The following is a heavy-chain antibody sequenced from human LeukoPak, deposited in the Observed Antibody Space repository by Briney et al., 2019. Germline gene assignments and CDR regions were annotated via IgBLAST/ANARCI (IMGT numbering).Heavy chain of an antibody. V-gene: IGHV1-69*05. D-gene: IGHD1-7*01. CDR3: ARVRITGTTFPSQDAFDI. CDR2: IIPIFGTA. CDR1: GGTFSSYA. Sequence: ASVKVSCKASGGTFSSYAISWVRQAPGQGLEWMGGIIPIFGTANYAQKFQGRVTITTDESTSTAYMELSSLRSEDTAVYYCARVRITGTTFPSQDAFDIWGQGTMVTVSS. J-gene: IGHJ3*02.